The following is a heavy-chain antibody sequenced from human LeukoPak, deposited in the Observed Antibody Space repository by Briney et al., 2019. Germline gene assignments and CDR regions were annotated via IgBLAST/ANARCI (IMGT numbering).Heavy chain of an antibody. J-gene: IGHJ4*02. CDR1: GFTFSSYS. V-gene: IGHV3-21*01. D-gene: IGHD3-3*01. CDR3: ARGPVQIFGVVEDDY. CDR2: ISSSSSYI. Sequence: GGSLRLSCAASGFTFSSYSMNWVRQAPGKGLEWVSSISSSSSYIYYADSVKGRFTISRDNAKNSLYLQMNSLRAEDTAVYYCARGPVQIFGVVEDDYWGQGTLVTVSS.